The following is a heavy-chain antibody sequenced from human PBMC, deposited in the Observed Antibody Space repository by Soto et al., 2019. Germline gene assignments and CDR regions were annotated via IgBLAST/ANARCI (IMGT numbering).Heavy chain of an antibody. CDR2: VNIDGGTT. Sequence: EVQLVESGGDLVQPGGSLRLSCAASGFTLSSHWMHWVRQVPGKGLVWVARVNIDGGTTSYADAVKGRFTISRDTAKSTVFLQIDGLGTEDTSTYYCAREAGYWSSTSCYRRAFVLWGQGTMVTVSP. V-gene: IGHV3-74*01. CDR3: AREAGYWSSTSCYRRAFVL. J-gene: IGHJ3*01. D-gene: IGHD2-2*01. CDR1: GFTLSSHW.